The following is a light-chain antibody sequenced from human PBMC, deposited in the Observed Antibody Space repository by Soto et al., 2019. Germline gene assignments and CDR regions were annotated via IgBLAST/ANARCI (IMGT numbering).Light chain of an antibody. J-gene: IGKJ1*01. Sequence: EIVLTQSPGTLSLSPGERATLSCRASQSVSSSYLAWYQQKPGQAPRLLIYGASSRATGIPDRSSGSGSGTDFTLTISRLEPEDLAVYYCQQYGSSPMWTFGQGTKVEIK. V-gene: IGKV3-20*01. CDR2: GAS. CDR3: QQYGSSPMWT. CDR1: QSVSSSY.